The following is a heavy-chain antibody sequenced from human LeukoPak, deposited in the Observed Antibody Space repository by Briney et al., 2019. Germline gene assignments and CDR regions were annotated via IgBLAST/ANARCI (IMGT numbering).Heavy chain of an antibody. CDR1: GFTFSSYS. J-gene: IGHJ3*02. CDR2: ISSSSSYI. CDR3: ARDGWEERAFDI. Sequence: PGGSLRLSCAASGFTFSSYSMNWVRQAPGKGLEWVSSISSSSSYIYYADSVKGRFTISRDNAKNSLYLQMNSLRAEDTAVYYCARDGWEERAFDIWGQGTMVTVSS. D-gene: IGHD1-26*01. V-gene: IGHV3-21*01.